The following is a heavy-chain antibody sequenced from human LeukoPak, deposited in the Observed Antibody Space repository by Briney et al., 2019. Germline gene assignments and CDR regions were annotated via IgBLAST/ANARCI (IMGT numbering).Heavy chain of an antibody. Sequence: GGSLRLSCAASGFTLSNYGMSWVRQAPGKGLEWVSYITISGGTYYADSVKGRFTIPRDSAKNSLSLQMNSLRAEDTAVYYCAKGMPDMAYLNCWGQGTLVTVSS. CDR2: ITISGGT. CDR1: GFTLSNYG. D-gene: IGHD5-18*01. V-gene: IGHV3-48*01. J-gene: IGHJ4*02. CDR3: AKGMPDMAYLNC.